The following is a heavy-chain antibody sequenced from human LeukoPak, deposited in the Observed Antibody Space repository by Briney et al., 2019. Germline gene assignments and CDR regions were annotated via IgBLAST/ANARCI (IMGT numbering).Heavy chain of an antibody. V-gene: IGHV3-7*01. CDR1: GFAFSLYW. CDR3: VRDLDSLAFF. J-gene: IGHJ4*02. Sequence: GGSLRLSCAASGFAFSLYWMTWVRQAPGKGLEWVANINPDGTKTSYADSVKGRFTISRDNAKNSLYLQMNSLRAEDTAVYYCVRDLDSLAFFWGQGTLVTVSS. CDR2: INPDGTKT. D-gene: IGHD1-1*01.